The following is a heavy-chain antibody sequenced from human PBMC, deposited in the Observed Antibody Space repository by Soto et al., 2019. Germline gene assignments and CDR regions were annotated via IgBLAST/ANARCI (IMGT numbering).Heavy chain of an antibody. V-gene: IGHV3-23*01. CDR3: AKAPRDSSGYDDY. J-gene: IGHJ4*02. CDR2: ISGSGGST. CDR1: GFTFSSYA. Sequence: GGSLRLSCAASGFTFSSYAMSWVRQAPGKGLEWVSAISGSGGSTYYADSAKGRFTISRDNSKNTLYLQMNSLRAEDTAVYYCAKAPRDSSGYDDYWGQGTLVTVSS. D-gene: IGHD3-22*01.